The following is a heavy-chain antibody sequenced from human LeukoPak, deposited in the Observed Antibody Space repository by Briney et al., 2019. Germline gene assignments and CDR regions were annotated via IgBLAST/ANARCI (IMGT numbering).Heavy chain of an antibody. CDR1: GYTFTGYY. J-gene: IGHJ6*03. Sequence: ASVKVSCKASGYTFTGYYMHWVRQAPGQGLEWMGWINPNSGATNYAQKFQGRVTMTRDTSISTAYMELSRLRSDDTAVYYCPRARNDDTAMLMGVWGKGTTVTVSS. CDR2: INPNSGAT. D-gene: IGHD5-18*01. V-gene: IGHV1-2*02. CDR3: PRARNDDTAMLMGV.